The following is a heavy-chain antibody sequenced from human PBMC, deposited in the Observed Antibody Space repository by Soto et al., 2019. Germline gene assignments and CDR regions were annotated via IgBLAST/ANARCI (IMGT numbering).Heavy chain of an antibody. D-gene: IGHD2-8*02. CDR2: ISGSGGST. CDR3: AKDVRDIVLGPVIIFY. CDR1: GFTFINYA. J-gene: IGHJ4*02. V-gene: IGHV3-23*01. Sequence: PGGSLRLSCAASGFTFINYAMSWVRQAPGKGLEWVSGISGSGGSTYYADSVKGRFTISRDNSKNTLYLQMDSLRAEDTAIYYCAKDVRDIVLGPVIIFYWGQGTLVTVSS.